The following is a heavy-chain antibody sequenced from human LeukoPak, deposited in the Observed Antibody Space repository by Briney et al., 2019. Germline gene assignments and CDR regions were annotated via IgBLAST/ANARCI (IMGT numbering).Heavy chain of an antibody. V-gene: IGHV3-48*01. CDR2: ISSSSSTI. J-gene: IGHJ3*02. Sequence: PGGSLRLSCAASGFTFSSYSMNWVRQAPGKGLEWVSYISSSSSTIYYADSVEGRFTISRDNAKNSLYLQMNSLRAEDTAVYYCAREGDLLGLDQTALDIWGQGTMVTVSS. CDR1: GFTFSSYS. CDR3: AREGDLLGLDQTALDI. D-gene: IGHD3-16*01.